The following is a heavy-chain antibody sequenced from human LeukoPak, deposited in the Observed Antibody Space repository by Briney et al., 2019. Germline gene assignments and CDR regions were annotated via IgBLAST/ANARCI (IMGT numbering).Heavy chain of an antibody. CDR2: INPDSGGT. V-gene: IGHV1-2*02. Sequence: ASVTVSCKASAYTFTGYYMHWVRQAPGQGLEWMGWINPDSGGTNYAQKFQGRVTMTRDTSISTAYMEGSRLRSDATAVYYCAREGSGWYGNFDYWGQGNLVTVSS. CDR3: AREGSGWYGNFDY. D-gene: IGHD6-19*01. CDR1: AYTFTGYY. J-gene: IGHJ4*02.